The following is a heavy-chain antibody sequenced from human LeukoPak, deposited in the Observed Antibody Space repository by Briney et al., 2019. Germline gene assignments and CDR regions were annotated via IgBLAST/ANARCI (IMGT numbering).Heavy chain of an antibody. V-gene: IGHV1-8*03. CDR3: ARGLPSNYYYYMDV. J-gene: IGHJ6*03. CDR2: MNPNSGNT. CDR1: GYTFTSYD. Sequence: VASVKVSCKASGYTFTSYDISWVRQATGQGLEWMGWMNPNSGNTGYAQKFQGRVTITRNTSISTAYMELSSLRSEDTAVYYCARGLPSNYYYYMDVWGKGTTVTVSS.